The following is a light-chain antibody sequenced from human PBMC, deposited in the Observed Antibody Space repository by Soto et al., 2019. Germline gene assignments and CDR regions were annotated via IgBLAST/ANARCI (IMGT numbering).Light chain of an antibody. CDR1: QDISNY. J-gene: IGKJ1*01. CDR2: DAS. Sequence: DIQITQSPSSLSASVRDRVTITCQASQDISNYLNWYQQKPGKAPKLLIYDASNLETGVPSRFSGSGSGTNFTLSLNSLQPEDFATYYCQQGYSNPWTFGQGTKVDI. CDR3: QQGYSNPWT. V-gene: IGKV1-33*01.